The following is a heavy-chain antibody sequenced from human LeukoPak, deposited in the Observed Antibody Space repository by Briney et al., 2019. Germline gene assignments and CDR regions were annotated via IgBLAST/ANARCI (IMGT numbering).Heavy chain of an antibody. V-gene: IGHV4-31*03. CDR3: ARDWGYPTNDAFDI. D-gene: IGHD3-16*01. Sequence: SQTLSLTCTVSGGSISSGGYYWSWIRQHPGKDLEWIGYIYYSGSTYYNPSLKSRVTISVDTSKNQFSLKLSSVTAADTAVYYCARDWGYPTNDAFDIWGQGTMVTVSS. J-gene: IGHJ3*02. CDR2: IYYSGST. CDR1: GGSISSGGYY.